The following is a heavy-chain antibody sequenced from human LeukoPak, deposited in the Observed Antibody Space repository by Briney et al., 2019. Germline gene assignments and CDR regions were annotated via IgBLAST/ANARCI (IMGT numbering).Heavy chain of an antibody. CDR3: AKELYSYGEGSFDI. Sequence: GRSLRLSCAASGFTFSSYGMHWVRQAPGKGLEWVAVISYDGSNKYYADSVKGRFTISRDNSKTTLYLQMNSLRAEDTAVYYCAKELYSYGEGSFDIWGQGTMVTVSS. CDR2: ISYDGSNK. J-gene: IGHJ3*02. D-gene: IGHD5-18*01. CDR1: GFTFSSYG. V-gene: IGHV3-30*18.